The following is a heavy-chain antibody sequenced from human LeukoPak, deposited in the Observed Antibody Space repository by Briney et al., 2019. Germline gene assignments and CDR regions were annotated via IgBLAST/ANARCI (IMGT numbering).Heavy chain of an antibody. CDR2: IKQDGSEK. CDR3: VSTATFDY. CDR1: GFSFRSYW. J-gene: IGHJ4*02. V-gene: IGHV3-7*02. Sequence: GGSLRLSCAASGFSFRSYWMSWVRQAPGKGLEWVANIKQDGSEKYYVDSVKGRFTISRDNAKNSLYLQMNSFRAEDTAVYYCVSTATFDYWGQGSLVTVSS. D-gene: IGHD1-1*01.